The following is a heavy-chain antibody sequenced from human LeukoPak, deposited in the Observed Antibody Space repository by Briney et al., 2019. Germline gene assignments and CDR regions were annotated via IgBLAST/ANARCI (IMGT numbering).Heavy chain of an antibody. CDR3: AKESPYGSGSRNYYFHY. CDR1: GFTFSSYA. V-gene: IGHV3-23*01. J-gene: IGHJ4*02. CDR2: ISGSADRT. D-gene: IGHD3-10*01. Sequence: GESLRLSCAASGFTFSSYAMSWVRQAPGKGLEWVSAISGSADRTYYADSVKGRFTISRDNSKNTLYLQMNSLRPEDTAIYYCAKESPYGSGSRNYYFHYWGQGTLVTVSS.